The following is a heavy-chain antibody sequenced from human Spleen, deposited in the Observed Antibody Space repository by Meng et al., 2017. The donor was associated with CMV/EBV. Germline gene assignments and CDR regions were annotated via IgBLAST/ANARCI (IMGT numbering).Heavy chain of an antibody. D-gene: IGHD3-10*01. Sequence: KVSCKASGYSFDSHWIGWVRQMPGKGLEWMAVIYPGDSEIRYSPSFQGQVTISADKSITTTHLQWSRLKASDTAMYYCARLGYYGSGSSWAFDIWGQGTMVTVSS. CDR2: IYPGDSEI. CDR3: ARLGYYGSGSSWAFDI. CDR1: GYSFDSHW. J-gene: IGHJ3*02. V-gene: IGHV5-51*01.